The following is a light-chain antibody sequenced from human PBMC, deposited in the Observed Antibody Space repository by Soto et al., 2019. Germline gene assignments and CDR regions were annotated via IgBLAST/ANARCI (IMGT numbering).Light chain of an antibody. CDR1: QSVSSN. CDR3: QRGDT. J-gene: IGKJ5*01. CDR2: DAS. V-gene: IGKV3-11*01. Sequence: EIVLTQSPATLSLSPGERATHSCRASQSVSSNLAWYQQKPGQAPRLLIYDASNRATDIPARFSGSGSGTVFTLTISSLEPEDFAVYYCQRGDTFGQGTRLEIK.